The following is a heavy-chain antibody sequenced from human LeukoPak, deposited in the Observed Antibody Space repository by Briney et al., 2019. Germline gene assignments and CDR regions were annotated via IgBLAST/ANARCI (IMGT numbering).Heavy chain of an antibody. Sequence: GGSLRLSCAASGFTFSSYGMHWVRQAPGKGLEWVTFIRYDGSNKYYADSVKGRFTISRDNSKNTLYLQMNSLRAEDTAVYYCARDRGRPPGSWFDPWGQGTLVTVSS. D-gene: IGHD1-26*01. CDR3: ARDRGRPPGSWFDP. J-gene: IGHJ5*02. CDR1: GFTFSSYG. CDR2: IRYDGSNK. V-gene: IGHV3-30*02.